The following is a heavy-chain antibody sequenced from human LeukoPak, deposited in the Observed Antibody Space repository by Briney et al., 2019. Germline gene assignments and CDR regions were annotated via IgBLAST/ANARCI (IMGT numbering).Heavy chain of an antibody. D-gene: IGHD3-22*01. Sequence: GGSLRLSCAASGFTFSSYSMNWVRQAPGKGLEWVSYISSSSSITIYYAASVKGRFTISRDNSKNTLYLQMNSLRAEDTAVYCCAKEGDYYDSIVPTYWGQGTLVTVSS. V-gene: IGHV3-48*01. CDR2: ISSSSSITI. J-gene: IGHJ4*02. CDR1: GFTFSSYS. CDR3: AKEGDYYDSIVPTY.